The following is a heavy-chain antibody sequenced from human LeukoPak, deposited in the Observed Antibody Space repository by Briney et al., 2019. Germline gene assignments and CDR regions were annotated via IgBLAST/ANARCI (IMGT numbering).Heavy chain of an antibody. V-gene: IGHV3-66*01. CDR1: GFTVSSNY. CDR3: ARDPAHGSGSYYNPYYFDY. D-gene: IGHD3-10*01. Sequence: PGGSLRLSCAASGFTVSSNYMSWVRQAPGKGPEWVSVIYSGGSTYYADSVKGRFTISRDNSKNTLYLQMNSLRAEDTSVYYCARDPAHGSGSYYNPYYFDYWGQGTLVTVSS. J-gene: IGHJ4*02. CDR2: IYSGGST.